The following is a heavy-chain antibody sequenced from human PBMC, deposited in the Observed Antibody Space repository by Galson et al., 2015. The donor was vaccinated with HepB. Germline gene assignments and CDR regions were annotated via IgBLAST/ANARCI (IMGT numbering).Heavy chain of an antibody. CDR3: ARVKGATTYISYYYYMDV. V-gene: IGHV4-59*01. D-gene: IGHD1-26*01. Sequence: SETLSLTCTVSGGSISSYYWSWIRQPPGKGLEWIGYIYYSGSTNYNPSLKSRVTISVDTSKNQFSLKLSSVTAADTAVYYCARVKGATTYISYYYYMDVWGKGTTVTVSS. CDR2: IYYSGST. J-gene: IGHJ6*03. CDR1: GGSISSYY.